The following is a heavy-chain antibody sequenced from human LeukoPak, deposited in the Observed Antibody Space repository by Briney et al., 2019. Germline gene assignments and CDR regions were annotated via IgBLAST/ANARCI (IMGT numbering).Heavy chain of an antibody. D-gene: IGHD3-16*02. CDR2: ILYSGTT. Sequence: SETLSLTCTVSGGSISTSHSYWGWIRHSPGKGLEWIGSILYSGTTYYNPSLKSRVSISIDASNNQFSLKVTSVTAADTAIYYCARDISLSWFDPWGQGTRVVVSS. CDR1: GGSISTSHSY. J-gene: IGHJ5*02. V-gene: IGHV4-39*07. CDR3: ARDISLSWFDP.